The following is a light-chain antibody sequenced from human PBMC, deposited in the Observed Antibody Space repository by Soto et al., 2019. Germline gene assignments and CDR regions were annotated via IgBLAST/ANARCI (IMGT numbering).Light chain of an antibody. CDR3: QQSYSTPPWT. CDR2: AAS. J-gene: IGKJ1*01. V-gene: IGKV1-39*01. Sequence: DIQMTQSPSSLSASVGDIVTITCLASQSIVTYLNWYLQKPGKAPKLLIYAASNLQSGVPSRFSGSGSGTDFTLTISSLQPEDFATYFCQQSYSTPPWTFGQGTKVDIK. CDR1: QSIVTY.